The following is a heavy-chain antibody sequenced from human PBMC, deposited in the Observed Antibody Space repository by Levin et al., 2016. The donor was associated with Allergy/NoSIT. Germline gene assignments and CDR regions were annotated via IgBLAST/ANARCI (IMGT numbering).Heavy chain of an antibody. CDR3: ARLWTRGYSYGYRLLDY. V-gene: IGHV5-51*01. D-gene: IGHD5-18*01. CDR2: IYPGDSDT. Sequence: KVSCKGSGYSFTSYWIGWVRQMPGKGLEWMGIIYPGDSDTRYSPSFQGQVTISADKSISTAYLQWSSLKASDTAMYYCARLWTRGYSYGYRLLDYWGQGTLVTVSS. CDR1: GYSFTSYW. J-gene: IGHJ4*02.